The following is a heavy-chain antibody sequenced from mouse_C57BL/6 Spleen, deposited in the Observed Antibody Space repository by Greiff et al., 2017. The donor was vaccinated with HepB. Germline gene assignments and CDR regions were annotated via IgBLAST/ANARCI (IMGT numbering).Heavy chain of an antibody. CDR2: ISYDGSN. J-gene: IGHJ2*01. Sequence: EVKLEESGPGLVKPSQSLSLTCSVTGYSITSGYYWNWIRQFPGNKLEWMGYISYDGSNNYNPSLKNRISITRDTSKNQFFLKLNSVTTEDTATYYCARERGPYYFDYWGQGTTLTVSS. V-gene: IGHV3-6*01. CDR1: GYSITSGYY. CDR3: ARERGPYYFDY.